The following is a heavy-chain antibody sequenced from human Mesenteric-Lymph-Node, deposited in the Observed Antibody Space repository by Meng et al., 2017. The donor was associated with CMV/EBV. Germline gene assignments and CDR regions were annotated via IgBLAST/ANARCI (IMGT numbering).Heavy chain of an antibody. CDR1: GGAVNSGIDY. CDR3: ASQRGSSLNF. J-gene: IGHJ4*02. CDR2: IYRSGST. V-gene: IGHV4-61*01. Sequence: LSCIVGGGAVNSGIDYWCWIRQPRGKGLWWVGYIYRSGSTNYNPSLKSRVTMSVDTSKNQFSLRVSSVTAADTAVYYCASQRGSSLNFWGQGTLVTVSS. D-gene: IGHD6-6*01.